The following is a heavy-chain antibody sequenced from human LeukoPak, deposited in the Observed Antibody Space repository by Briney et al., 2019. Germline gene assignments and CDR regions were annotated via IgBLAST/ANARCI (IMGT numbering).Heavy chain of an antibody. V-gene: IGHV3-15*01. CDR2: IKSKTDGGTT. CDR3: TTVKLGYGGNSDY. CDR1: GFTFSNAW. J-gene: IGHJ4*02. D-gene: IGHD4-23*01. Sequence: SGGSLRLSCAASGFTFSNAWMSWVRQAPGKGLEWVGRIKSKTDGGTTDYAAPVKGRFTISRDDSKNTLYLQMNSLKTEDTAVYYCTTVKLGYGGNSDYWGQGTLVTVSS.